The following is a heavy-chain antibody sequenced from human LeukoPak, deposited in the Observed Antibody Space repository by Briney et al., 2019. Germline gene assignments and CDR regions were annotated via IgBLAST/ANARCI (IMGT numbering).Heavy chain of an antibody. Sequence: GGSLRLSCAASGFTFSSYSMNWVRQAPGKGLEWVSSISSSSSYIYYADSVKGRFTISRDNAKNSLYLQMNSLRAEDTAVYYCARTGQQLVGDNWSDPWGQGTLVTVSS. J-gene: IGHJ5*02. CDR3: ARTGQQLVGDNWSDP. D-gene: IGHD6-13*01. V-gene: IGHV3-21*01. CDR2: ISSSSSYI. CDR1: GFTFSSYS.